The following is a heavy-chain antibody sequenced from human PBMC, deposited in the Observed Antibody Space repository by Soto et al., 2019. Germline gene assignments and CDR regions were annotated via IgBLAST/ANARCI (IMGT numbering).Heavy chain of an antibody. CDR1: GFTFSSYD. Sequence: GGSLRLSCAASGFTFSSYDMHWVRQATGKGLEWVSAIGTAGDTYYPGSVKGRFTISRENAKNSLYLQMNSLRAEDTAVYYCARDPGVGATYYFDYWGQGTLVTVSS. CDR3: ARDPGVGATYYFDY. V-gene: IGHV3-13*01. D-gene: IGHD1-26*01. J-gene: IGHJ4*02. CDR2: IGTAGDT.